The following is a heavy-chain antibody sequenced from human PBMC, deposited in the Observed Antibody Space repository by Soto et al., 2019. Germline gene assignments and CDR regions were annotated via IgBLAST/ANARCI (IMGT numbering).Heavy chain of an antibody. J-gene: IGHJ5*02. CDR1: GGSFSGYY. CDR2: INHSGST. D-gene: IGHD4-17*01. CDR3: ARGSTLALITTVTRAWFEP. Sequence: QVQLQQWGAGLLKPSETLSLTCAVYGGSFSGYYWSWIRQPPGKGLEWIGEINHSGSTNYNPSLKSRVTTSVDTSKNQCSLKLSSVTAADTAVYYCARGSTLALITTVTRAWFEPWGQGTLVTVSS. V-gene: IGHV4-34*01.